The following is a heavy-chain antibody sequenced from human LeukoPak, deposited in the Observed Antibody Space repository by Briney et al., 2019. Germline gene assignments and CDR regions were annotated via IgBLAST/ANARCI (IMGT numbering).Heavy chain of an antibody. CDR1: GYSISSGNY. CDR2: IYHSGST. D-gene: IGHD3-3*01. V-gene: IGHV4-38-2*02. Sequence: PSETLSLTCTVSGYSISSGNYWSWIRQPPGKGLEWIGYIYHSGSTYYNPSLKSRVTISVDRSKNQFSLKLSSVAAADTAVYYCARDLSGFDYWGQGTLVTVSS. J-gene: IGHJ4*02. CDR3: ARDLSGFDY.